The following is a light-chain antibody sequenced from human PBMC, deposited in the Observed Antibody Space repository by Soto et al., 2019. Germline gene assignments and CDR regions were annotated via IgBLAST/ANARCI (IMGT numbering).Light chain of an antibody. CDR3: ETWVSNTYV. V-gene: IGLV4-60*02. CDR2: LEGSGSY. CDR1: SGHSTYI. J-gene: IGLJ1*01. Sequence: QLVLTQSSSASASLGSSVKLTRTLSSGHSTYIIAWHQQQPGKAPRYLMKLEGSGSYNKGSGVPDRFSGSSSGADRYLTISNLQFEDEADYYCETWVSNTYVFGTGTKLTVL.